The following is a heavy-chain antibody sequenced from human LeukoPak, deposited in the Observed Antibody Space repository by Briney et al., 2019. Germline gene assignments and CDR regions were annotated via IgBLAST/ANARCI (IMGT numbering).Heavy chain of an antibody. CDR1: GFTFSSYG. J-gene: IGHJ6*02. CDR2: IWYDGSNK. V-gene: IGHV3-33*01. CDR3: ARNLGATFSYYYYYGMDV. Sequence: PGGSLRLSCAASGFTFSSYGMHWVRQAPGKGLEWVAVIWYDGSNKYYADSVKGRFTISRDNSKNTLYLQMNSLGAEDTAVYYCARNLGATFSYYYYYGMDVWGQGTTVTVSS. D-gene: IGHD1-26*01.